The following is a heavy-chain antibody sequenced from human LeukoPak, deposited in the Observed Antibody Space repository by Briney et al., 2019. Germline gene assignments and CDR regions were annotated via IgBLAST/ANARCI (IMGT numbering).Heavy chain of an antibody. V-gene: IGHV1-46*01. Sequence: ASVKVSCKACGYTFTSYYMHWVRQAPGQGLEWMGIINPSGGSTSYAQKFQGGVTMTRDTSTSTVYMELSSLRSEDTAVYYCAREITMVRGVMRYFDYWGQGTLVTVSS. J-gene: IGHJ4*02. CDR1: GYTFTSYY. CDR3: AREITMVRGVMRYFDY. CDR2: INPSGGST. D-gene: IGHD3-10*01.